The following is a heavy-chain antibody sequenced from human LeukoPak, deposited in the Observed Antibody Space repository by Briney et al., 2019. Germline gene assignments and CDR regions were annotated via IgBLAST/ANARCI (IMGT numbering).Heavy chain of an antibody. CDR3: AKSGVVAATPFDY. D-gene: IGHD2-15*01. CDR2: ISDSGDST. V-gene: IGHV3-23*01. Sequence: PGGSLRLSCAASGFTFSSYAMSWVRQAPGKGLEWVSAISDSGDSTYYADSVKGRFTISRDNSKNTLYLQMNSLRAEDTAVYYCAKSGVVAATPFDYWGQGTLVTVSS. J-gene: IGHJ4*02. CDR1: GFTFSSYA.